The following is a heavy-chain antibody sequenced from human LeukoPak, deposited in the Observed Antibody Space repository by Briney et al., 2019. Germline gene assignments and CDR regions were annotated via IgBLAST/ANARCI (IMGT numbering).Heavy chain of an antibody. J-gene: IGHJ4*02. CDR1: GGSISTYY. V-gene: IGHV4-4*07. Sequence: SETLSLTCTVSGGSISTYYWSWIRQPAGKGLEWIGRIYTNENTNYNPSLRSRVTMSVDASKNQFSLKLSSVTAADTAVYYCARAAAAAGGQYFDYWGQGTLVAVSS. D-gene: IGHD6-13*01. CDR3: ARAAAAAGGQYFDY. CDR2: IYTNENT.